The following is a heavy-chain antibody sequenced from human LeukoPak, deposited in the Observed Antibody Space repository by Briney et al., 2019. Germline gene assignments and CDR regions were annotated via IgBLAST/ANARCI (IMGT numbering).Heavy chain of an antibody. Sequence: SETLSLTCAVYGASFRGYYWSWIRQPPGKGLEWIGEINHSGSTNYNPSLKSRVTISVDTSKNQFSLNLSSVTAADTAVYYCAGGYCSGTSCYNAFDIWDQGAMVTVPS. CDR2: INHSGST. CDR3: AGGYCSGTSCYNAFDI. J-gene: IGHJ3*02. CDR1: GASFRGYY. D-gene: IGHD2-2*02. V-gene: IGHV4-34*01.